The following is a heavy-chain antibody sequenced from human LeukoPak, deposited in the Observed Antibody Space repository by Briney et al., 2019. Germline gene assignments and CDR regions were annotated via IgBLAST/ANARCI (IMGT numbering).Heavy chain of an antibody. Sequence: ASVKVSCKASGYTFSGYYIFWVRRAPGQGLEWMGWISAYNGNTNYAQKLQGRVTMTTDTSTSTAYMELRSLRSDDTAVYYCARDNYCSSTSCYDDYYYYYGMDVWGQGTTVTVSS. J-gene: IGHJ6*02. V-gene: IGHV1-18*04. D-gene: IGHD2-2*01. CDR3: ARDNYCSSTSCYDDYYYYYGMDV. CDR2: ISAYNGNT. CDR1: GYTFSGYY.